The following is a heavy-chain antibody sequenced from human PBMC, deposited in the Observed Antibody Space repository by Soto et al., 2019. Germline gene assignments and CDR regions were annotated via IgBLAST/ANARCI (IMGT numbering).Heavy chain of an antibody. CDR2: IWYDGSNK. V-gene: IGHV3-33*01. D-gene: IGHD5-18*01. Sequence: GGSLRLSCAASGFTFSIYGMHWVRHAPGKGLEWVAVIWYDGSNKYYADSVKGRFTVSRDNSKNTLYLQMNSLRAEDTAVYYCARGRGYSYGYGAFDIWGQGTMVTVSS. CDR3: ARGRGYSYGYGAFDI. CDR1: GFTFSIYG. J-gene: IGHJ3*02.